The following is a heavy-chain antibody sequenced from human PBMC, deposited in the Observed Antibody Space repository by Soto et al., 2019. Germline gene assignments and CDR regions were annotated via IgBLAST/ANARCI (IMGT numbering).Heavy chain of an antibody. CDR2: IYGTDNT. J-gene: IGHJ4*02. CDR1: GGSIISYY. V-gene: IGHV4-4*07. Sequence: LSLTCTVSGGSIISYYWSWIRQPAGRGLEWIGRIYGTDNTNYNPSLKSRVTMSVDPSKNQLSLILTSVTAADTAVYYCVRGRGDYFDRTGYYFDYWGQGALVTVSS. CDR3: VRGRGDYFDRTGYYFDY. D-gene: IGHD3-22*01.